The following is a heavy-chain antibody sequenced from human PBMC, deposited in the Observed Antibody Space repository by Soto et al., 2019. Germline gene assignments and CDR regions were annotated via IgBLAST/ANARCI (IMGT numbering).Heavy chain of an antibody. Sequence: PVGSLRLSCAASGFTFSDYYMSWIRQAPGKGLEWVSCISSSSSYTNYADSVKGRFTISRDNAKNSLYLQMNSLRAEDTAVYYCARGSITIFGVARTDYGMDVWGQGTTVTVSS. CDR3: ARGSITIFGVARTDYGMDV. V-gene: IGHV3-11*06. CDR2: ISSSSSYT. J-gene: IGHJ6*02. D-gene: IGHD3-3*01. CDR1: GFTFSDYY.